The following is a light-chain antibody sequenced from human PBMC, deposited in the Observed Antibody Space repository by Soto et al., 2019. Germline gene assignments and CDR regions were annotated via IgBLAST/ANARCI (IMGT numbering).Light chain of an antibody. CDR1: SSDVGGYNS. CDR2: DVS. CDR3: SSYTSSSTVV. J-gene: IGLJ2*01. Sequence: QSVLTQPASVSGSPGQSITISCTGTSSDVGGYNSVSWYQQHPGKVPKLIIYDVSNRPSGVSNRFSGSKSGNTASLTISGLQAEDEADYYCSSYTSSSTVVFGGGTKLTVL. V-gene: IGLV2-14*03.